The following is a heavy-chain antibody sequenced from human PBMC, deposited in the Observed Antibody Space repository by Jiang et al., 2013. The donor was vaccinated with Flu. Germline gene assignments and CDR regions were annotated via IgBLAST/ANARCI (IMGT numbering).Heavy chain of an antibody. CDR1: GYSFTSYW. Sequence: GAEVKKPGESLKISCKGSGYSFTSYWIGWVRQMPGKGLEWMGIIYPGDSDTRYSPSFQGQVTISADKSISTAYLQWSSLKASDTAMYYCALEVGATYLGSDYYGMDVWGQGTTVTVSS. CDR2: IYPGDSDT. D-gene: IGHD1-26*01. V-gene: IGHV5-51*03. J-gene: IGHJ6*02. CDR3: ALEVGATYLGSDYYGMDV.